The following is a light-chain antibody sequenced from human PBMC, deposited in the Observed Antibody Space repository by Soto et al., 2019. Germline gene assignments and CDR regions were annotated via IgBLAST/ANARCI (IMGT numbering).Light chain of an antibody. Sequence: DIQMTQSPSSLSASIGDRVTISCRASQGISNDLAWYQQKPGKVPYLLIYAASTSHSGVPSRFRGSGSGTDFTLTISSLQPEDVATYYCQNYNSAPRTFGQGTK. CDR2: AAS. V-gene: IGKV1-27*01. CDR3: QNYNSAPRT. J-gene: IGKJ1*01. CDR1: QGISND.